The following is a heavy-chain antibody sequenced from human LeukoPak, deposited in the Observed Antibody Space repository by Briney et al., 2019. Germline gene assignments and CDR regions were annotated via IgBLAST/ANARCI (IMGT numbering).Heavy chain of an antibody. CDR1: GFNFSIYS. CDR3: ARVHYYDSSGLKV. D-gene: IGHD3-22*01. J-gene: IGHJ3*01. Sequence: GGSLRLSCAASGFNFSIYSMNWVRQAPGKGLEWVSCISSSSSYIYYADSVKGRFTISRDNAKNSLYLQMNSLRAEDTAVYYCARVHYYDSSGLKVWGQGTMATVSS. CDR2: ISSSSSYI. V-gene: IGHV3-21*01.